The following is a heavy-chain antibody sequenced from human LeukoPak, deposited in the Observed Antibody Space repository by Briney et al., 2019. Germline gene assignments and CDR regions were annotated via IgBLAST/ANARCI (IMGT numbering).Heavy chain of an antibody. J-gene: IGHJ4*02. D-gene: IGHD5-18*01. V-gene: IGHV3-23*01. CDR1: GFTFSSCS. CDR3: AKRIQSAMATGY. CDR2: ISGSGGST. Sequence: GALRLSCAASGFTFSSCSMNWVRQAPGKGLEWVSAISGSGGSTYYADSVKGRFTISRDNSKNTLYLQMSSLRAEDTAVYYCAKRIQSAMATGYWGQGTLVTVSS.